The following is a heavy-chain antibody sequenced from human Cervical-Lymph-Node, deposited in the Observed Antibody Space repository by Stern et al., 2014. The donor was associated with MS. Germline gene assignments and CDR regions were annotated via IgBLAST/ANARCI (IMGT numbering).Heavy chain of an antibody. D-gene: IGHD6-6*01. CDR2: ISSSSSYI. V-gene: IGHV3-21*01. CDR3: ARGGLVSYYYGMDV. J-gene: IGHJ6*02. CDR1: GFTFSSYS. Sequence: EVQLVESGGGLVKPGGSLRLSCAASGFTFSSYSMNWVRQAPGTGLEWVSSISSSSSYIYYADSVKGRFTISRDNAKNSLYLQMNSLRAEDTAVYYCARGGLVSYYYGMDVWGQGTTVTVSS.